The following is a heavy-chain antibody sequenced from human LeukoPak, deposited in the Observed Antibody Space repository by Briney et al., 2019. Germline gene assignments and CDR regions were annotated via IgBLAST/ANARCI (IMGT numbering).Heavy chain of an antibody. J-gene: IGHJ5*02. CDR3: AKDGSIGDFWSGLNWFDP. V-gene: IGHV3-43*02. CDR1: GFTFDDYA. Sequence: GGSLRLSCAASGFTFDDYAMHWVRQAPGKGLEWVSLISGDGGSTYYADSVKGRFTISRDNSKNSLYLQMNSPRTEDTALYYCAKDGSIGDFWSGLNWFDPWGQGTLVTVSS. CDR2: ISGDGGST. D-gene: IGHD3-3*01.